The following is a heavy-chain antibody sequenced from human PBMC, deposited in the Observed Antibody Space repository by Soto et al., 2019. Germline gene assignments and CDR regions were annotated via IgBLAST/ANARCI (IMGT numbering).Heavy chain of an antibody. CDR1: GFAFRHNY. J-gene: IGHJ5*02. V-gene: IGHV3-11*01. D-gene: IGHD1-26*01. Sequence: GGSLRLSCTVSGFAFRHNYLTWIRQAPGKGLEWLSYINTGGSPAYYADSVKGRFTISTDIAKKSLYLQMDSLRADDTGVYYCATGGIYYETWGQGTLVTVSA. CDR3: ATGGIYYET. CDR2: INTGGSPA.